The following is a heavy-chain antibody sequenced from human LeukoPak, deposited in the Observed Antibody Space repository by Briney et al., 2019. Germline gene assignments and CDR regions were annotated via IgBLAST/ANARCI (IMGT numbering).Heavy chain of an antibody. CDR2: FDPKDGRT. D-gene: IGHD3-16*01. CDR3: ATPLGASRRPVMGG. V-gene: IGHV1-24*01. Sequence: GASVKVSCKVSGYSFIELSTHWVRQAPGKGLEWVGTFDPKDGRTINAQKFQGRVTMTEDTSTSTAYMELTSLTSHDPAVYYCATPLGASRRPVMGGWGQGASVTVS. CDR1: GYSFIELS. J-gene: IGHJ6*02.